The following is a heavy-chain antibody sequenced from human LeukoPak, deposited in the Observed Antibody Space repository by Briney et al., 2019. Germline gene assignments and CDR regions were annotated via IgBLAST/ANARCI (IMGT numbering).Heavy chain of an antibody. CDR3: ARCRYYDSSGYYP. V-gene: IGHV4-34*01. Sequence: SETLSLTCAVYGGSFSGYYWSWIRQPPRKGLEWIGEINHSGSTNYNPSLKSRVTISVDTSKNQFSLKLSSVTAADTAVYYCARCRYYDSSGYYPWGQGTLVTVSS. CDR2: INHSGST. J-gene: IGHJ5*02. D-gene: IGHD3-22*01. CDR1: GGSFSGYY.